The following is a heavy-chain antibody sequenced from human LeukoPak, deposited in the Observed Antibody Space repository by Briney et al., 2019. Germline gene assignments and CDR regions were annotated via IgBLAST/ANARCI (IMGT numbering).Heavy chain of an antibody. CDR3: ARRFGGYSFDY. Sequence: ASVRASCKASGYTFTSYGISWVRQAPGQGLEWMGWISAYNGNTNYAQKLQGRVTITTDTSTSTAYMELRSLRSDDTAVYYCARRFGGYSFDYWGQGTLVTVSS. CDR2: ISAYNGNT. CDR1: GYTFTSYG. J-gene: IGHJ4*02. D-gene: IGHD3-3*01. V-gene: IGHV1-18*01.